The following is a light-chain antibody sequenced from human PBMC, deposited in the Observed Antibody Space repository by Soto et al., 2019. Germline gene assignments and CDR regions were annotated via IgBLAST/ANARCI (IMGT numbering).Light chain of an antibody. V-gene: IGKV1-9*01. J-gene: IGKJ2*01. CDR1: QDIASY. CDR3: QQLNVNLL. Sequence: IQLTQSPSSLSASIGDRVTITCRASQDIASYLVWYQQKPGNAPKLLIYAASTWHSGVPSRFSGSGSGTDFTLTISSLQPEDFVTYYCQQLNVNLLFGQGTKLEIK. CDR2: AAS.